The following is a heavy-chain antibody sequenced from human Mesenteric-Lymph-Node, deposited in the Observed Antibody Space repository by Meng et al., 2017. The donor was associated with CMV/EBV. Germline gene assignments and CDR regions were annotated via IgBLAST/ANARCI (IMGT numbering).Heavy chain of an antibody. V-gene: IGHV4-34*01. J-gene: IGHJ4*02. CDR1: GGSFSGYY. CDR2: INHSGST. D-gene: IGHD3-9*01. Sequence: SETLSLTCAVYGGSFSGYYWSWIRQPPGKGLEWIGEINHSGSTNYNPSLKSRVTISVDTSKNQFSLKLSSVTAADTAVYYCARSPPNYDILTGYYFGLFYFDYWGQGTLVTVSS. CDR3: ARSPPNYDILTGYYFGLFYFDY.